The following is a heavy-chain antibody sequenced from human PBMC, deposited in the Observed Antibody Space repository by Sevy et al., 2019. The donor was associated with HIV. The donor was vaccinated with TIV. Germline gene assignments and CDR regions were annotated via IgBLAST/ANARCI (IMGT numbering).Heavy chain of an antibody. Sequence: SETLSLTCAVSGYSISSGYYWGWIRQPPGKGLEWIGSIYHSGSTYYNPSLKSRVTISVDTSKNQFSLKLSSVTAADTAVYYCASWTGYYYDSSGPINAFDIWGQGTMVTVSS. CDR2: IYHSGST. V-gene: IGHV4-38-2*01. D-gene: IGHD3-22*01. J-gene: IGHJ3*02. CDR1: GYSISSGYY. CDR3: ASWTGYYYDSSGPINAFDI.